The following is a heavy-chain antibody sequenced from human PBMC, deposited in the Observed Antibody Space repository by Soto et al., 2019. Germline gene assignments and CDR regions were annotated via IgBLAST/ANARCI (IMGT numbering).Heavy chain of an antibody. CDR2: IYYSGST. Sequence: QLQVQESGPGLAKPSETLSLTCTVSGVSISSSYYYWGWIRQPPGKGLEWIGGIYYSGSTDYNPSLKSRVTVAVDTSRPQFSLTLTSVTGADTAVYYCARHIPHYDTGGPWYFDLWGRGTLVSVSS. CDR3: ARHIPHYDTGGPWYFDL. D-gene: IGHD2-8*02. V-gene: IGHV4-39*01. J-gene: IGHJ2*01. CDR1: GVSISSSYYY.